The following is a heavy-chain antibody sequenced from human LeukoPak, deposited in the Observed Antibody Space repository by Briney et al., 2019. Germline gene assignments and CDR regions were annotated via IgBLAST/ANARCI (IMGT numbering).Heavy chain of an antibody. J-gene: IGHJ4*02. CDR2: ISSSSSYI. Sequence: PGGSLRLSCAASGFTFSSYSMNWVRRAPGKGLEWVSSISSSSSYIYYADSVKGRFTISRDNAKNSLYLQMNSLRAEDTAVYYCARGGSRGFDYWGQGTLVTVSS. CDR1: GFTFSSYS. V-gene: IGHV3-21*01. D-gene: IGHD3-10*01. CDR3: ARGGSRGFDY.